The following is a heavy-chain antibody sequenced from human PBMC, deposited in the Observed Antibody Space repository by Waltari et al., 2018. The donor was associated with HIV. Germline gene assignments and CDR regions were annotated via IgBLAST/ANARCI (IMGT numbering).Heavy chain of an antibody. J-gene: IGHJ4*02. D-gene: IGHD4-4*01. V-gene: IGHV3-23*01. CDR1: GFTFSSYV. CDR2: ISASGATT. CDR3: ARDDRAYTVAPEFFDY. Sequence: EVQLLESGGHLVQPGGSLRLSCAASGFTFSSYVMIWVRQAPGKGLEWVSAISASGATTSYADSVKCRFTISRDNSKNTLYLQVNSLRAEDTAVYYCARDDRAYTVAPEFFDYWGQGTLVTVSS.